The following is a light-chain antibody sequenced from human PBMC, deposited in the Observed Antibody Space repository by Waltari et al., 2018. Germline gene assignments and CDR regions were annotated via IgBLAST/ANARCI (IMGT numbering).Light chain of an antibody. CDR1: TSNVVVYIY. CDR3: CSSAGSYTLV. V-gene: IGLV2-11*01. J-gene: IGLJ2*01. CDR2: DGS. Sequence: HFPLTQPPSVPGSPGRSVPSSCPEPTSNVVVYIYVSWYKQHPGKAPKLMFYDGSKRPSGFPDRFSGSKFGNTASLTISGLQAEDEADYYCCSSAGSYTLVFGGGTKLTVL.